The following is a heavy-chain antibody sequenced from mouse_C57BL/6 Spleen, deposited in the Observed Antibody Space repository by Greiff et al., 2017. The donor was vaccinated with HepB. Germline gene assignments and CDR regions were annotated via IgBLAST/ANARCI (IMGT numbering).Heavy chain of an antibody. Sequence: QVQLQQSGAELVRPGASVTLSCKASGYTFTDYEMHWVKQTPVHGLEWIGAIDPETGGTAYNQKFKGKAILTADKSSSTAYMELRSLTSEDSAVYYCTTPYSNFYFDYWGQGTTLTVSS. CDR2: IDPETGGT. CDR3: TTPYSNFYFDY. J-gene: IGHJ2*01. V-gene: IGHV1-15*01. D-gene: IGHD2-5*01. CDR1: GYTFTDYE.